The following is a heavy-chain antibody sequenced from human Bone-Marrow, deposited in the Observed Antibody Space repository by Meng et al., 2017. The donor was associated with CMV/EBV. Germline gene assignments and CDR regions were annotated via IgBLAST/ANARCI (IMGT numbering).Heavy chain of an antibody. CDR2: ISGSDGST. D-gene: IGHD4-17*01. V-gene: IGHV3-23*01. Sequence: GESLKISCAASGFTFSSYAMSWVRQAPGKGLEWVSAISGSDGSTYYADSVKGRFTISRDKSKNTLYLQMNSLRAEDTAVYYCARDLRRNLDYWGQGTLVTVSS. J-gene: IGHJ4*02. CDR3: ARDLRRNLDY. CDR1: GFTFSSYA.